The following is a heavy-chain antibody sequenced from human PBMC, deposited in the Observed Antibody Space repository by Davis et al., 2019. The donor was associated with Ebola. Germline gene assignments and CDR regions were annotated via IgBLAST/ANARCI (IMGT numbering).Heavy chain of an antibody. CDR1: VITFSSYA. J-gene: IGHJ3*02. V-gene: IGHV3-48*02. CDR2: ISSSSSTI. Sequence: GGSLRLSCTDSVITFSSYAMTWVRQAPGKGLEWVSYISSSSSTIYYADSVKGRFTISRDNAKNSLYLQMNSLRDEDTAVYYCARQRGSSWLYDAFDIWGQGTMVTVSS. CDR3: ARQRGSSWLYDAFDI. D-gene: IGHD6-13*01.